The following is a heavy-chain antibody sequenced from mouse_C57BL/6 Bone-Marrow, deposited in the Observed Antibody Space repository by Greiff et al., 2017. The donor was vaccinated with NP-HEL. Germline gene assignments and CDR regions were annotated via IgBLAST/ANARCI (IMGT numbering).Heavy chain of an antibody. CDR2: IDPSDSYT. CDR3: ARTPTIVTYYYAMDY. J-gene: IGHJ4*01. D-gene: IGHD2-5*01. V-gene: IGHV1-50*01. Sequence: VKLQQPGAELVKPGASVKLSCKASGYTFTSYWMQWVKQRPGQGLEWIGEIDPSDSYTNYNQKFKGKATLTVDTSSSTAYMQLSSLTSEDSAVYYCARTPTIVTYYYAMDYWGQGTSVTVSS. CDR1: GYTFTSYW.